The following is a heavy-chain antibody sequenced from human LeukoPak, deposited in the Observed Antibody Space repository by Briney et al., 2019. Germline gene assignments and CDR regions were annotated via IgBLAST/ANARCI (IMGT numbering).Heavy chain of an antibody. V-gene: IGHV4-59*01. CDR1: GGSLSGYY. J-gene: IGHJ2*01. D-gene: IGHD4-17*01. CDR2: IYYSGRT. Sequence: SETLSLTCTVSGGSLSGYYWSWIRQPPGKGLEWIGYIYYSGRTNYNPSLKSRVTISVDTSKTQFSLNLSSVTAADTAVYYCARVPDDGDYGGWHFDLWGRGTLVTVSS. CDR3: ARVPDDGDYGGWHFDL.